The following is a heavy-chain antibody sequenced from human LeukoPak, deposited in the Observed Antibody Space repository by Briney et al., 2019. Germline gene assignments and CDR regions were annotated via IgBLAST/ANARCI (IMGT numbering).Heavy chain of an antibody. J-gene: IGHJ3*02. D-gene: IGHD2-15*01. Sequence: GGSLRLSCAASGFTFSSYSMNWVRQAQGKGLEWVSSISSSSSYIYYADSVKGRFTISRDNAKNSLYLKMNSLRADDTAVYYCARDRAYSHAFDIWGQGTMVTVSS. CDR1: GFTFSSYS. CDR3: ARDRAYSHAFDI. V-gene: IGHV3-21*01. CDR2: ISSSSSYI.